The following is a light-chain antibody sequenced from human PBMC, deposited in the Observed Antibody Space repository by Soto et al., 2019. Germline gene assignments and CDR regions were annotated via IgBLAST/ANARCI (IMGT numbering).Light chain of an antibody. CDR2: KAS. J-gene: IGKJ4*01. Sequence: DIQMTQSPSTLSASVGDRVTITCRASQSISSWLAWYQQKPGKAPKLLIYKASSLESGVPSRFSGSGSGTEFTLTISGLQPDDFATYYCQQYKSYSLTFGVGTKVESK. CDR1: QSISSW. CDR3: QQYKSYSLT. V-gene: IGKV1-5*03.